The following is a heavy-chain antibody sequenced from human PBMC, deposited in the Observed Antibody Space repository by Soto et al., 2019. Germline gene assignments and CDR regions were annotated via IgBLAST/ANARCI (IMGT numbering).Heavy chain of an antibody. CDR3: ATDLYCSGGSCYRFDY. Sequence: ASVKVSCKVSGYTLTELSMHWVRQAPGKGLEWMGGFDPEDGETIYAQKFQGRVTMTEDTSTDTAYMELSSLRSEDTAVYYCATDLYCSGGSCYRFDYWGQGTLVT. CDR1: GYTLTELS. V-gene: IGHV1-24*01. J-gene: IGHJ4*02. D-gene: IGHD2-15*01. CDR2: FDPEDGET.